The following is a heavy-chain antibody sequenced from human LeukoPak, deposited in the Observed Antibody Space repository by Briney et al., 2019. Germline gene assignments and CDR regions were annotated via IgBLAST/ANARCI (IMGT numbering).Heavy chain of an antibody. D-gene: IGHD3-16*01. J-gene: IGHJ3*02. CDR3: AKGRADYPHDAFDI. V-gene: IGHV3-9*01. CDR2: ISWNSGSI. Sequence: GGSLRLSRAASGFTFDDYAMHWVRQAPGKGLEWVSGISWNSGSIGYADSVKGRFTISRDNAKNSLYLQMNSLRAEDTALYYCAKGRADYPHDAFDIWGQGTMVTVSS. CDR1: GFTFDDYA.